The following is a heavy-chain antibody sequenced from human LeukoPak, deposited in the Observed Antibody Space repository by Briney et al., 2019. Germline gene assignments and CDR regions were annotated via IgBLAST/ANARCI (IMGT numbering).Heavy chain of an antibody. CDR3: ASLGTTLGNYYYYGMDV. D-gene: IGHD1-7*01. Sequence: SETLSLTCAVYGGSFSGYYCSWIRQPPGKGLEWIGEINHSGSTNYNPSLKSRVTISVDTSKNQFSLKLSSVTAADTAVYYCASLGTTLGNYYYYGMDVWGQGTTVTVSS. CDR2: INHSGST. J-gene: IGHJ6*02. CDR1: GGSFSGYY. V-gene: IGHV4-34*01.